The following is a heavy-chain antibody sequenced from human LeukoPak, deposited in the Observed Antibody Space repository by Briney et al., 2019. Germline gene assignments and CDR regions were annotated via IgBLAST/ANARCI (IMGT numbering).Heavy chain of an antibody. CDR1: GFTFSSYW. V-gene: IGHV3-7*01. Sequence: SGGSLRLSCAASGFTFSSYWMSWVRQAPGKGLEWVANIKQDGSEKYYVDSVKGRFTISKDNAKNSLYLQMNSLRAEDTAVYYCARAGSMIVVVITTPADAFDIWGQGTMVTVSS. D-gene: IGHD3-22*01. CDR3: ARAGSMIVVVITTPADAFDI. CDR2: IKQDGSEK. J-gene: IGHJ3*02.